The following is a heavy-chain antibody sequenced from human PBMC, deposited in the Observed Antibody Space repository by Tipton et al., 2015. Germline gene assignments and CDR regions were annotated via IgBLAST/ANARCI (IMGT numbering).Heavy chain of an antibody. D-gene: IGHD2-15*01. CDR1: GYTFTSHG. CDR2: ISVYNGNT. CDR3: ARENSMWYPYFDY. J-gene: IGHJ4*02. V-gene: IGHV1-18*01. Sequence: QLVQSGAEVKKPGASVTVSCKASGYTFTSHGISWVRQAPGQGLEWMGWISVYNGNTNYAQKFQGRVTVTTDTSTSTAYMELRSLRPDDTAVYYCARENSMWYPYFDYWGQGTLVTVSS.